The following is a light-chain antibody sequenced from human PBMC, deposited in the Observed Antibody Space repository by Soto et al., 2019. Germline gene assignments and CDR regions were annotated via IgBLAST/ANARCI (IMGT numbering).Light chain of an antibody. Sequence: QSVLTQPPSVSGSPGQSVTISCTGTSSDVGKYDRVSWYQQPPGTAPKLIIYEVTNRPSGVPARFSGSKSGNTASLTISRLQAEDEADYYCSSYTSTSRYVFGAGTKVTVL. V-gene: IGLV2-18*02. CDR2: EVT. CDR3: SSYTSTSRYV. CDR1: SSDVGKYDR. J-gene: IGLJ1*01.